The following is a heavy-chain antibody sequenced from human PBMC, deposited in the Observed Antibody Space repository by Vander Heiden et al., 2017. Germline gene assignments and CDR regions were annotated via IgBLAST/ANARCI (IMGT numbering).Heavy chain of an antibody. CDR2: IIPFFGTA. D-gene: IGHD2-15*01. CDR3: ARGVLGGNPHFDY. CDR1: GGTFSSYA. J-gene: IGHJ4*02. V-gene: IGHV1-69*01. Sequence: QVQLVQSGAEVKKPGSSVKVSCKASGGTFSSYASSWVRQAPGQGLEWMGGIIPFFGTANTAQKFQGRVTITADESTSTAYMELGSLRSEDTAVYYCARGVLGGNPHFDYWGQGTLVTVSS.